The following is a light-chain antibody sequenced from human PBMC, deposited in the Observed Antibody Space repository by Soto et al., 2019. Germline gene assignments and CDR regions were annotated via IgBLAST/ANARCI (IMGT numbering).Light chain of an antibody. CDR1: QTVLYSPNNKNY. CDR2: WAS. J-gene: IGKJ4*01. V-gene: IGKV4-1*01. CDR3: QQYYSTPLT. Sequence: DIVLTQSPDSLTVSLGERATINCKSSQTVLYSPNNKNYLAWYQQKPGQPPKLLIYWASTRESGVPDRFTGSGSATDFTLTITSLQAEDVAVYYCQQYYSTPLTFGGGTKVEIK.